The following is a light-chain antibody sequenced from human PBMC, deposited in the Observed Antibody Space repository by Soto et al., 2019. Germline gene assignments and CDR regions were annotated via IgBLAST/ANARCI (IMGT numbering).Light chain of an antibody. CDR2: EVS. CDR3: SSYTSSSTLYV. V-gene: IGLV2-14*01. Sequence: QSVLTQPASVSWSPGQSITISCTGTSSDVGGYNYVSWYQQHPGKAPKLMIYEVSNRPSGVSNRFSGSKSGNTASLTISGLHAEDEADYYCSSYTSSSTLYVFGTGTKVTXL. CDR1: SSDVGGYNY. J-gene: IGLJ1*01.